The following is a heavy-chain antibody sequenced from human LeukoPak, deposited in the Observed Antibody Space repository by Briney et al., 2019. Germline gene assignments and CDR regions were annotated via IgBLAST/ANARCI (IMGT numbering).Heavy chain of an antibody. CDR1: GFTFSSYA. J-gene: IGHJ4*02. CDR3: ARDFATVVWWFEY. CDR2: ISYDGSNK. Sequence: GRSLRLSCAASGFTFSSYAMHWVRQAPGKGLEWVAVISYDGSNKYYADSVKGRFTISRDNAKNSLYLQMNSLRAEDTAVYYCARDFATVVWWFEYWGQGTLVTVSS. V-gene: IGHV3-30-3*01. D-gene: IGHD4-23*01.